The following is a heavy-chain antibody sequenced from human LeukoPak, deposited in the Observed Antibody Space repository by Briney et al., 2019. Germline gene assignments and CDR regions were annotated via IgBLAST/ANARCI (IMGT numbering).Heavy chain of an antibody. CDR1: GYTFTSYD. J-gene: IGHJ4*02. Sequence: GASVKVSCKASGYTFTSYDINWVRQAPGHGLEWVGWMTPKSGNTGYAQKFQGRVTMTRDTSTGTAYMELSSLRSEDTAVYFCARSLYGTGEFDYWGQGTLVTVSS. D-gene: IGHD7-27*01. CDR2: MTPKSGNT. V-gene: IGHV1-8*01. CDR3: ARSLYGTGEFDY.